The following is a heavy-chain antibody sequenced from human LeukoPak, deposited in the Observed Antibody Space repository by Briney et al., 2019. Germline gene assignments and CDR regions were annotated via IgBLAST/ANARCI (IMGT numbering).Heavy chain of an antibody. J-gene: IGHJ6*03. Sequence: SETLSLTCTVSGYSISSDFYWGWIRQPPGRGLEWIGSIYHSGSTYYNPSLQSRVTVSVDTSKNQFSLNLSSVTAADTAVYYCARVGSLSGRGFYYYMDVWGKGTTVTVSS. D-gene: IGHD1-26*01. V-gene: IGHV4-38-2*02. CDR3: ARVGSLSGRGFYYYMDV. CDR2: IYHSGST. CDR1: GYSISSDFY.